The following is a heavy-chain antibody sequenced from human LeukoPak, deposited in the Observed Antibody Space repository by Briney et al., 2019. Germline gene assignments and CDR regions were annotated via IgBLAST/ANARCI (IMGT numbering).Heavy chain of an antibody. CDR3: ARVPGIAVAGYNWFDP. CDR1: GFTFDDYA. Sequence: GGSLRLSCAASGFTFDDYAMHWVRQAPGKGLEWVSLISWDGGSTYYADSVKGRFTISRDNAKNSLYLQMNSLRAEDTALYYCARVPGIAVAGYNWFDPWGQGTLVTVSS. V-gene: IGHV3-43D*03. CDR2: ISWDGGST. J-gene: IGHJ5*02. D-gene: IGHD6-19*01.